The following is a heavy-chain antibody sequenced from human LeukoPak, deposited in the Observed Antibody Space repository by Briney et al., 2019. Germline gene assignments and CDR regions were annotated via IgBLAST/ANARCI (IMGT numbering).Heavy chain of an antibody. CDR1: GASINNYY. V-gene: IGHV4-59*08. Sequence: SETLSLTCTVSGASINNYYCSWIRQPPGKGLEWIGFIYYTGSTHYNPTVKSRVTMSVDTSKNQFSLKLTSVTAADTAVYYCARSSGDNWFDPWGQGTLVTVSS. CDR2: IYYTGST. CDR3: ARSSGDNWFDP. D-gene: IGHD3-22*01. J-gene: IGHJ5*02.